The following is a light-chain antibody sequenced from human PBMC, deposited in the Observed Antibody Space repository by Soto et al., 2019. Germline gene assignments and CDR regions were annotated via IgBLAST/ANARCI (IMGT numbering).Light chain of an antibody. CDR3: AAWDDSLNGLSYV. CDR2: SNN. Sequence: QSVLTQPPSASGTPGQRVTISCSGSSSNIGSNTVNWYQQLPGTAPKLLIYSNNQRPSGVPDRFSGSKSGTSASLAISGLQSEDEADYYCAAWDDSLNGLSYVFGTGTKPPS. J-gene: IGLJ1*01. V-gene: IGLV1-44*01. CDR1: SSNIGSNT.